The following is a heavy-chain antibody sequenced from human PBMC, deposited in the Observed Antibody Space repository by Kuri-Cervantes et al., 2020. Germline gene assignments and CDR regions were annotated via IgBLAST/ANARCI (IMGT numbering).Heavy chain of an antibody. J-gene: IGHJ4*02. V-gene: IGHV3-30-3*01. Sequence: GESLKISCAASGFTFSSYPMHWVRQAPGKGLEWVALISYDGSDKFYADSVKGRFTISRDNSKNTLYLQLNSLRAEDTAVYYCARTALFNWRGIFDYWGQGTLVTGSS. CDR1: GFTFSSYP. CDR3: ARTALFNWRGIFDY. D-gene: IGHD5-18*01. CDR2: ISYDGSDK.